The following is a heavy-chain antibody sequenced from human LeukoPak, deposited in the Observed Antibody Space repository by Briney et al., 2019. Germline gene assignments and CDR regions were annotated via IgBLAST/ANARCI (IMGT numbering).Heavy chain of an antibody. V-gene: IGHV3-53*01. J-gene: IGHJ3*02. Sequence: TGGSLRLSCAASGFIVSSNYMSWVRQAPGKGLEWVSIIYSGGSTYYADSVKGRFTISRDNSKNTLYLQMNSLRVEDTAVYYCARHLSGDDIWGQGTMVTVSS. CDR1: GFIVSSNY. CDR3: ARHLSGDDI. CDR2: IYSGGST. D-gene: IGHD4-17*01.